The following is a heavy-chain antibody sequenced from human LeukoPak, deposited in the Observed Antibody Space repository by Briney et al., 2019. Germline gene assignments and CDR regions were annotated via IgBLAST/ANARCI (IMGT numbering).Heavy chain of an antibody. CDR1: GGSISTANCY. Sequence: SETLSLTCTVSGGSISTANCYWGWVRQPPGKGLEWIGNIYYSGNTYYNMSLNSRVTISVDTSKNHFSLQLRSLTAADTAVYYCGVMIRGTFDYWGQGTLVTVSS. CDR3: GVMIRGTFDY. CDR2: IYYSGNT. J-gene: IGHJ4*02. D-gene: IGHD3-10*01. V-gene: IGHV4-39*01.